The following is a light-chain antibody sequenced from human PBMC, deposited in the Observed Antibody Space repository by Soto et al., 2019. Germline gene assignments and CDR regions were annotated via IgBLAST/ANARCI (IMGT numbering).Light chain of an antibody. CDR2: GAS. J-gene: IGKJ5*01. CDR3: KQSYTPSIT. CDR1: QTVLDSSNNKDF. Sequence: SVMAQSPDSLAVSLGERATINCKSSQTVLDSSNNKDFLTWYQQKPGKAPKLMIYGASTLQGGVPSRFSGSGSGTDFTLTISSLQPEDFAPYYCKQSYTPSITFGQGTRLEIK. V-gene: IGKV4-1*01.